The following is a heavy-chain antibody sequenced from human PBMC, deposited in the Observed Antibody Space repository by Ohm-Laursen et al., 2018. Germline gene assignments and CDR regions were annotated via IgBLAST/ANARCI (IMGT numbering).Heavy chain of an antibody. V-gene: IGHV3-74*03. CDR3: ARRLAAGDAFDI. CDR2: INSDGSST. CDR1: GFTFSSYW. D-gene: IGHD6-25*01. J-gene: IGHJ3*02. Sequence: SLRLSCAAPGFTFSSYWMHWVRQAPGKGLVWLSGINSDGSSTTYADSVKGRFTISRDNAKNTLSLQINSLRAKDTAVYYCARRLAAGDAFDIWGQGTMVTVSS.